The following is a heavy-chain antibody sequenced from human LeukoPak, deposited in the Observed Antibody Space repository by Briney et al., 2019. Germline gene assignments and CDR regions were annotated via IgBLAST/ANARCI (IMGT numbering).Heavy chain of an antibody. J-gene: IGHJ6*02. CDR2: IYYSGST. V-gene: IGHV4-59*01. D-gene: IGHD3-10*01. CDR1: GGSISSYY. CDR3: ARVRTSYGYYGMDV. Sequence: SSETLSLTCTVSGGSISSYYWSWIRQPPGKGLEWIGYIYYSGSTNYNPSLKSRVTISVDTSKNQFSLKLSSVTAADTAVYYCARVRTSYGYYGMDVWGQGTTVTVSS.